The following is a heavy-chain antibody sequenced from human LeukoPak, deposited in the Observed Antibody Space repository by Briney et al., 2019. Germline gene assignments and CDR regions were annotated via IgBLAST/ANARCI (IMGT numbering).Heavy chain of an antibody. V-gene: IGHV1-18*01. CDR2: ISAYNGNT. CDR3: ARDTRNYDYVWGSPDY. J-gene: IGHJ4*02. D-gene: IGHD3-16*01. Sequence: ASVKVSFKASGYTFTSYGISWVRQAPGQGLEWMGWISAYNGNTNYAQKLQGRVTMTTDTSTSTAYMELRSLRSDDTAVYYFARDTRNYDYVWGSPDYWGQGTLVTVSS. CDR1: GYTFTSYG.